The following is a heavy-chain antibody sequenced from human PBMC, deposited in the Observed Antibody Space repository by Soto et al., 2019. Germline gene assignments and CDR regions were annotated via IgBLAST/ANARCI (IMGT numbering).Heavy chain of an antibody. D-gene: IGHD5-18*01. J-gene: IGHJ6*02. CDR2: IIPIFGTA. CDR3: ARGKAIAGKHYYYYGMDV. CDR1: GGTFSSYA. Sequence: GASVKVSCKASGGTFSSYAISWVRQAPGQGLEWMGGIIPIFGTANYAQKFQGRVTITADESTSTAYMELSSLRSEDTAVYYCARGKAIAGKHYYYYGMDVWGQGTTVNVSS. V-gene: IGHV1-69*13.